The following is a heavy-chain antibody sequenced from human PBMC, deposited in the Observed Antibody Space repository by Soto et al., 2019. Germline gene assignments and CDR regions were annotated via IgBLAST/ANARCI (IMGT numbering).Heavy chain of an antibody. Sequence: RASVKVSCKASGGTFNSYAISWVRQAPGQGLEWMGGIIPIFGTANYAQKFQGRVTITADESTSTAYMELSSLRSEDTAVYYCARDIARHWLDYYYYGMDVWGQGTTVTVSS. CDR3: ARDIARHWLDYYYYGMDV. J-gene: IGHJ6*02. D-gene: IGHD6-19*01. V-gene: IGHV1-69*13. CDR2: IIPIFGTA. CDR1: GGTFNSYA.